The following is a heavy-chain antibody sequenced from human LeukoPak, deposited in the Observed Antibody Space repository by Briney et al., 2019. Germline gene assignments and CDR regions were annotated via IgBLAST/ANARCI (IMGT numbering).Heavy chain of an antibody. CDR1: GFTFSSYA. CDR2: ISGSGGST. Sequence: GGSLRLSCAASGFTFSSYAMSWVRQAPGKGLEWVSAISGSGGSTYYADSVKGRFTISRDNSKNTLFLQMNSLRAADTAVYYCAKDQEIVVVIKGNWFDPWGQGTLVTVSS. J-gene: IGHJ5*02. D-gene: IGHD3-22*01. CDR3: AKDQEIVVVIKGNWFDP. V-gene: IGHV3-23*01.